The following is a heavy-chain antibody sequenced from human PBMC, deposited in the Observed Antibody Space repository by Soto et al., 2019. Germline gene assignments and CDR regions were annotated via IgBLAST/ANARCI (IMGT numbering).Heavy chain of an antibody. CDR1: GGSISSYY. J-gene: IGHJ5*02. CDR2: IYYSGST. D-gene: IGHD6-6*01. CDR3: ARAYSSYVLNCFAP. V-gene: IGHV4-59*01. Sequence: TSETLSLTCTVSGGSISSYYWSWIRQPPGKGLEWIGYIYYSGSTNYNPSHKSRVTISVDTSKNQFSLKLSSVTAADTAVYYCARAYSSYVLNCFAPWGQGTLVPVSS.